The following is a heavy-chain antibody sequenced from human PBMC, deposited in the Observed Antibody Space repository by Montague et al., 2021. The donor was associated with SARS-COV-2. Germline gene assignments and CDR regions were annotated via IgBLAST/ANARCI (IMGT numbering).Heavy chain of an antibody. J-gene: IGHJ4*02. V-gene: IGHV4-4*07. CDR2: VSLSGST. CDR1: GDSITYFY. CDR3: ARDVVTHLGTFDY. Sequence: SETLSLTCTVSGDSITYFYWRWIRQPAGKGLEWIARVSLSGSTNSNPSPRSRVSMSVDTSTSQFSLNLSSVTAAYTAVYYCARDVVTHLGTFDYWGRGTLVTVAS. D-gene: IGHD4-23*01.